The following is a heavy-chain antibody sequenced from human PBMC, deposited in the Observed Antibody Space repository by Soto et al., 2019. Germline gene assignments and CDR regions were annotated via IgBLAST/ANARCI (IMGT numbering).Heavy chain of an antibody. CDR3: ARHFVAVVIKGWGY. J-gene: IGHJ4*02. Sequence: QLQLQESGPGLVKPSETLSLTCTVSGGSINRSNYYWDWIRQPPGKGLEWIGTIYYNGNAYYNPSLTSRLTMSVDTSKNQFSLKLISVTAADTAVYYCARHFVAVVIKGWGYWGQGNLVTVSS. V-gene: IGHV4-39*01. D-gene: IGHD3-22*01. CDR1: GGSINRSNYY. CDR2: IYYNGNA.